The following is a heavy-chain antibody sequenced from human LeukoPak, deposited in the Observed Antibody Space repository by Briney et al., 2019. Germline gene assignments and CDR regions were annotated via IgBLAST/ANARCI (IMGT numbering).Heavy chain of an antibody. J-gene: IGHJ4*02. CDR3: AKVRSGYYYDY. CDR1: GFTFSSYG. CDR2: ISHDGSIK. D-gene: IGHD3-22*01. Sequence: PGGSLRLSCAASGFTFSSYGMHWVRQAPGTGLEWVAVISHDGSIKSYADSVRGRFTISRDTSKNKLYLQMNSLRAEDTAVYYCAKVRSGYYYDYWGRGTLVTVSP. V-gene: IGHV3-30*18.